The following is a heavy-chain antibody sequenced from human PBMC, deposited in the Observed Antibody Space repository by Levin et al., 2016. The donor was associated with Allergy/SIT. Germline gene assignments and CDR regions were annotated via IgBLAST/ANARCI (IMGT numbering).Heavy chain of an antibody. J-gene: IGHJ4*02. Sequence: SETLSLTCSVSGGSISTSGYYWGWIRQPPGKGLEWIGSIYHTGSKYASPSLQNRVTISADTSRNQFSLNLRSVTAADTAVYYCARRFGSGDSKDLSYFDYWGQGTLVTVSS. V-gene: IGHV4-39*01. CDR3: ARRFGSGDSKDLSYFDY. CDR2: IYHTGSK. D-gene: IGHD6-19*01. CDR1: GGSISTSGYY.